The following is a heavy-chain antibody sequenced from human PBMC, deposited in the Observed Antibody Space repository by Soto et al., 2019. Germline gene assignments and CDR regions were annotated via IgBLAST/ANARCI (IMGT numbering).Heavy chain of an antibody. CDR2: INHSGST. V-gene: IGHV4-34*01. CDR3: ASTHYYGDYDY. Sequence: PSETLSLTCAVYGGSFSGYYWSWIRQPPGKGLEWIGEINHSGSTNYNPSLKSRVTISVDTSKNQFSLKLSSVTAADTAVYYCASTHYYGDYDYWGQGTLVTVSS. D-gene: IGHD4-17*01. CDR1: GGSFSGYY. J-gene: IGHJ4*02.